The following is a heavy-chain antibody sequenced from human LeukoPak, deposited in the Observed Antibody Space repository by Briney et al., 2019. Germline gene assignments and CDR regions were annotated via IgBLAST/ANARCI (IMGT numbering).Heavy chain of an antibody. CDR2: IYYTGTT. D-gene: IGHD4-17*01. Sequence: PSETLSLTCTISGDSTNTYFWSWIRQPPGKGLEWIGYIYYTGTTNYNPSLKSRVTISVDTSKNRFSLKVNSVTAADTGVYYCASKSTDHGELRFDYWGQGTLVTVSS. J-gene: IGHJ4*02. CDR1: GDSTNTYF. CDR3: ASKSTDHGELRFDY. V-gene: IGHV4-59*01.